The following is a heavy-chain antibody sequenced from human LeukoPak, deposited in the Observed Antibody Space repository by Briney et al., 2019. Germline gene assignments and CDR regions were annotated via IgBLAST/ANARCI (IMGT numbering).Heavy chain of an antibody. CDR3: ARAFTAVTTRSLGY. Sequence: GGSLRLSCAASGFTFSSYGMHWVRQAPGKGLEWVAVITYDGNNDYYADSVKGRFTISRDNSKNTLSLQMNSLRGEDTAVYYCARAFTAVTTRSLGYWGQGILVTVSS. CDR1: GFTFSSYG. V-gene: IGHV3-30*03. J-gene: IGHJ4*02. D-gene: IGHD4-17*01. CDR2: ITYDGNND.